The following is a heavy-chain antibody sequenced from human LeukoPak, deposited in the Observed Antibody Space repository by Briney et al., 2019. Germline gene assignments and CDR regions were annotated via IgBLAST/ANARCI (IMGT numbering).Heavy chain of an antibody. D-gene: IGHD1-26*01. CDR2: ISAYNGNT. J-gene: IGHJ5*02. Sequence: ASVKVSCKASGYTFTSYGISWVRQAPGQGLEWMGWISAYNGNTNYAQKLQGRVTMTTDTSTSTAYMELRSLRPDDTAVYYCARTPHLAPGGWFDPWGQGTLVTVPS. V-gene: IGHV1-18*01. CDR1: GYTFTSYG. CDR3: ARTPHLAPGGWFDP.